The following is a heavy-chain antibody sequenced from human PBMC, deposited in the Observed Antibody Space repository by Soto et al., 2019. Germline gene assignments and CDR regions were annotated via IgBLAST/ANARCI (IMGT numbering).Heavy chain of an antibody. CDR2: IYYSGST. D-gene: IGHD6-13*01. CDR3: ARDRGSIAAADLWFDP. CDR1: GGSISSGDYY. Sequence: QVQLQESGPGQVKPSQTLPLTCTVSGGSISSGDYYWSWIRQPPGKGLEWIGYIYYSGSTYYNPSLKSRVTISVDTSKNQFSLKLSSVTAADTAVYYCARDRGSIAAADLWFDPWGQGTLVPVSS. J-gene: IGHJ5*02. V-gene: IGHV4-30-4*01.